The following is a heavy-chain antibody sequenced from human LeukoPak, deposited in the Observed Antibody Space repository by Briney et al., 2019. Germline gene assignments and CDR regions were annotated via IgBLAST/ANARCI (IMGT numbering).Heavy chain of an antibody. D-gene: IGHD3-3*01. CDR2: MNPNSGNT. J-gene: IGHJ6*02. V-gene: IGHV1-8*01. Sequence: ASVKVSCKASGYTFTSYDINWVRQATGQGLEWMGWMNPNSGNTGYAQKFQGRVTMTRNTSISTAYMELSSLRSEDTAVYYCARGQAGSYYDFWSGYHRTNYYDMDVWGQGTTVTVSS. CDR1: GYTFTSYD. CDR3: ARGQAGSYYDFWSGYHRTNYYDMDV.